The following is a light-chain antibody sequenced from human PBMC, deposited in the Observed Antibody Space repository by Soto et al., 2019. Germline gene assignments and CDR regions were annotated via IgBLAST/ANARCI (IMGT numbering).Light chain of an antibody. Sequence: DIQMTQSPSTLSASVGDRVTITCRASQSISGWLAWYKQKPGKAPKLLIYKASTLESGVPSRFSGSGSGTEFTLPITSLQPDDFATYYCQQYKSYSRTFGQGTKVEIK. J-gene: IGKJ1*01. V-gene: IGKV1-5*03. CDR1: QSISGW. CDR3: QQYKSYSRT. CDR2: KAS.